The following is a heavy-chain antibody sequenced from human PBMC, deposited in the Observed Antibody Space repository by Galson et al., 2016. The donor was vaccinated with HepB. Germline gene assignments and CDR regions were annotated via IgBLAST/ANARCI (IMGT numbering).Heavy chain of an antibody. V-gene: IGHV4-30-2*01. CDR1: GGSISSGGYS. CDR2: IFHSGST. D-gene: IGHD3-3*01. Sequence: TLSLTCAVSGGSISSGGYSWSWIRQPPGKGLEWIGYIFHSGSTYYNPSLKSRVTISVDRSKNQFSLKLSSVTAADTAVYYCARGEYYDFWSGYYGMHVWGQGTTVTVSS. CDR3: ARGEYYDFWSGYYGMHV. J-gene: IGHJ6*02.